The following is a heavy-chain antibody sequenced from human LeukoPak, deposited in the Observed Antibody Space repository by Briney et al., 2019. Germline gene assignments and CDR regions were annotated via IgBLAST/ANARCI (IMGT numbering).Heavy chain of an antibody. CDR3: ARDRHIVGATTLDY. Sequence: GGSLRLSCAASGFTFGSYGMHWVRQAPGKGLEWVAVIWYDGSNKYYADSVKGRFTISRDNSKNTLYLQMNSLRAEDTAVYYCARDRHIVGATTLDYWGQGTLVTVSS. D-gene: IGHD1-26*01. J-gene: IGHJ4*02. V-gene: IGHV3-33*01. CDR1: GFTFGSYG. CDR2: IWYDGSNK.